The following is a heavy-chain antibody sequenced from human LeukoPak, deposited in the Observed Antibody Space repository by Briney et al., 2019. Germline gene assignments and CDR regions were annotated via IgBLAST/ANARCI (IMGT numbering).Heavy chain of an antibody. D-gene: IGHD2-8*01. Sequence: GGSLRLSCAASGFTFINAWMNWVRQAPGKGLEWVGRIKSKTDGGTTDYAAPVKGRFTISRDDSKNTLYLQMNSLRAEDTAVYYCAKDPDCTSGICYTFFDYWGQGTLVTVSS. CDR3: AKDPDCTSGICYTFFDY. CDR2: IKSKTDGGTT. J-gene: IGHJ4*02. CDR1: GFTFINAW. V-gene: IGHV3-15*01.